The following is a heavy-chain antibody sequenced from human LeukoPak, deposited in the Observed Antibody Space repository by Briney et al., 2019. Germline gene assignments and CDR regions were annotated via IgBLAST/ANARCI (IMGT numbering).Heavy chain of an antibody. Sequence: GESLKISCKGSGYSFTSYWIGWGRRMPGKGLEWMGIIYPGDSDTRYSPSFQGQVTISADKSISTAYLQWSSLKASDTAMYYCARQNYYDSSGLDAFDIWGQGTMVTVSS. CDR1: GYSFTSYW. CDR2: IYPGDSDT. V-gene: IGHV5-51*01. D-gene: IGHD3-22*01. CDR3: ARQNYYDSSGLDAFDI. J-gene: IGHJ3*02.